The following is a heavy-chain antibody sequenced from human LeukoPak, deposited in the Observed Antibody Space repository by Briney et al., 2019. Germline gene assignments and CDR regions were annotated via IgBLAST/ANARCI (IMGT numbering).Heavy chain of an antibody. CDR1: GFTLSTNC. V-gene: IGHV3-53*04. D-gene: IGHD5-18*01. CDR2: ISSGGTT. CDR3: ARVDTVMAYYFDL. J-gene: IGHJ4*02. Sequence: GGSLRLSCAASGFTLSTNCMAWVRQAPGKGLEWDSTISSGGTTYYADSVMGRFTISRHNSRNTLYLQMNSLRAEDTAVYYCARVDTVMAYYFDLWGQGTLVTVSS.